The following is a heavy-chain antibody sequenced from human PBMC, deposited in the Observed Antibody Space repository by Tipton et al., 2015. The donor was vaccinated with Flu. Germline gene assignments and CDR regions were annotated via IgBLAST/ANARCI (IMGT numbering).Heavy chain of an antibody. D-gene: IGHD3-22*01. J-gene: IGHJ4*02. CDR1: GGSISSYY. CDR3: ARHDSSGYSRGTFDY. V-gene: IGHV4-4*07. CDR2: IYTSGNT. Sequence: TLSLTCTVSGGSISSYYWSWIRQPAGKGLEWIGRIYTSGNTNYNPSLKSRVTMSVDTSKNQFSLKLSSVTAADTAVYYCARHDSSGYSRGTFDYWGQGTLVTVSS.